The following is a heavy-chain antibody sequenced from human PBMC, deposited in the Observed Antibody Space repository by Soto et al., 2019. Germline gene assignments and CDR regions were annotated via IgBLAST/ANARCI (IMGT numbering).Heavy chain of an antibody. Sequence: SETLSLTSTVSGGSTSSYYWSWIRQPAGKGLEWIGRVYSSGSTNYNPSLKSRVTMSVDASKNQFSLKLSSVAAADTAVYYCARDVDYNNWVLYYWGQGSLVTVSS. CDR1: GGSTSSYY. V-gene: IGHV4-4*07. J-gene: IGHJ4*02. CDR3: ARDVDYNNWVLYY. CDR2: VYSSGST. D-gene: IGHD1-1*01.